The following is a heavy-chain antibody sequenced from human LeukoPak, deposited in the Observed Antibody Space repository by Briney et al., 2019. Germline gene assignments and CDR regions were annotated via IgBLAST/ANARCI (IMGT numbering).Heavy chain of an antibody. Sequence: SQTLSLTCTVSGGSISSGSYYWSWIRQPAGKGLEWIGRIYTSGSTNYNPSLKSRVTISIDTSKNQFSLKLSSVTAADTAVYYCARDVLCSSTSCYFHWFDPWGQGTLVTVSS. CDR3: ARDVLCSSTSCYFHWFDP. D-gene: IGHD2-2*01. CDR1: GGSISSGSYY. J-gene: IGHJ5*02. V-gene: IGHV4-61*02. CDR2: IYTSGST.